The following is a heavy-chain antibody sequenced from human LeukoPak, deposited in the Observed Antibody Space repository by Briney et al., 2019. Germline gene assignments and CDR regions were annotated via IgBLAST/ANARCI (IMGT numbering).Heavy chain of an antibody. V-gene: IGHV1-2*02. J-gene: IGHJ4*02. CDR3: ARDRMQQLVEGY. D-gene: IGHD6-13*01. CDR1: GYTFTVYY. CDR2: INPNSGGT. Sequence: ASVTVSCKASGYTFTVYYMHWVRQAPGQGLEWMGWINPNSGGTNYAQKFQGRVTMTRDTSISTAYMELSRLRSDDTAVYFCARDRMQQLVEGYWGQGTLVTVSS.